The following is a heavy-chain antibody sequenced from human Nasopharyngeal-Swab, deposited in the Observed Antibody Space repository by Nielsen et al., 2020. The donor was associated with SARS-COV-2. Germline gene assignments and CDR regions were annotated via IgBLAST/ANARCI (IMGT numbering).Heavy chain of an antibody. V-gene: IGHV4-61*02. J-gene: IGHJ6*02. CDR3: ARGGWDRYYYGMDV. CDR1: GGSISSGSYY. D-gene: IGHD1-26*01. Sequence: SETLSLTCTVSGGSISSGSYYWSWNRQPAGKELEWSVRIYTSGSTNYNPSLKSRVTIAVDTSKNQFSLKLSSVTAADTAVYYCARGGWDRYYYGMDVWGQGTTVTVSS. CDR2: IYTSGST.